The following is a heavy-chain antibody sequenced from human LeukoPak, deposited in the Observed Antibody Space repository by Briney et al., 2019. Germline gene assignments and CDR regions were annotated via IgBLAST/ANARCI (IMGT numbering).Heavy chain of an antibody. CDR2: ISSSGSTI. Sequence: KSGGSLCRSCAASGFTFSDYYMSWIRQAPGKGLEWVSYISSSGSTIYYADSVKGRFTISRDNAKNSLYLQMNSLRAEDTAVYYCARYSYRAPWYFDLWGRGTLVTVSS. D-gene: IGHD2-21*01. CDR3: ARYSYRAPWYFDL. V-gene: IGHV3-11*04. J-gene: IGHJ2*01. CDR1: GFTFSDYY.